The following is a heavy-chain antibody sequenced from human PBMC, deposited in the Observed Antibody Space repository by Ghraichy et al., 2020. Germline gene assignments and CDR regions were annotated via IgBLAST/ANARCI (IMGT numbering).Heavy chain of an antibody. D-gene: IGHD3-22*01. CDR1: GFTFSSYW. CDR2: IKQDGSEK. V-gene: IGHV3-7*01. Sequence: GGSLRLSCAASGFTFSSYWMSWVRQAPGKGLEWVANIKQDGSEKYYVDSVKGRFTISRDNAKNSLYLQMNSLRAEDTAVYYCARVQDYYDSSGYYLYWGQGTLVTVSS. J-gene: IGHJ4*02. CDR3: ARVQDYYDSSGYYLY.